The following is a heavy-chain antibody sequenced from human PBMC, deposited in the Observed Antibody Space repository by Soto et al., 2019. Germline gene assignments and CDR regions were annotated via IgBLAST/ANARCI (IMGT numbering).Heavy chain of an antibody. D-gene: IGHD3-10*01. CDR1: GYTLTELS. V-gene: IGHV1-24*01. CDR3: AAESFMVRGVISAFAI. J-gene: IGHJ3*02. Sequence: ASVKVSCKVPGYTLTELSMHWVRQAPGKGLEWMGGFDPEDGETIYAQKFQGRVTMTEDTSTDTAYMELSSLRSEDTAVYYCAAESFMVRGVISAFAIWGQGTMVTVSS. CDR2: FDPEDGET.